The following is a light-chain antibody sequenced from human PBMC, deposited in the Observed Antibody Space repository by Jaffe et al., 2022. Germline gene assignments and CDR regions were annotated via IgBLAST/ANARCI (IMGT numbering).Light chain of an antibody. CDR1: DIGSKN. CDR3: QVWDSSTVV. Sequence: SYELTQPLSMSVALGQTASITCGGNDIGSKNVHWYQQKPGQAPVLVIYRSNKRPSGIPERFSGSNSGNTATLTISRLQAEDEADYSCQVWDSSTVVFGGGTKLTVL. J-gene: IGLJ3*02. CDR2: RSN. V-gene: IGLV3-9*01.